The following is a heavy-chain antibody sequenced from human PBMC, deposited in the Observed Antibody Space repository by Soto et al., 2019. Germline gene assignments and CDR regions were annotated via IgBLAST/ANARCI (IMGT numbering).Heavy chain of an antibody. CDR2: ISCDGSNK. Sequence: QSGGSLRLSCAASGFTFSSYAMHWVRQAPGKGLEWVAVISCDGSNKHYADSVKGRFTISKDNSKNTLYLQMNSLRAEDTAVYYCAKGRGTAARYKPFDYWGQGTLVTVSS. J-gene: IGHJ4*02. V-gene: IGHV3-30*18. CDR3: AKGRGTAARYKPFDY. CDR1: GFTFSSYA. D-gene: IGHD6-6*01.